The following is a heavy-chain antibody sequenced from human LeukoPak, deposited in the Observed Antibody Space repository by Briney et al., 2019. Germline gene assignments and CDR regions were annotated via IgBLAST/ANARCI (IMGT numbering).Heavy chain of an antibody. V-gene: IGHV4-39*01. CDR1: GGSISSYY. D-gene: IGHD6-19*01. CDR2: VYYAGNT. CDR3: ARQPTVNRGAVASNFDY. Sequence: SETLSLTCTVSGGSISSYYWAWIRQPPGKGLEWIGSVYYAGNTYYNASFQNRVTISMDTSKNQFSLRLSTMSATDTAVYFCARQPTVNRGAVASNFDYWGQGTLVTVSS. J-gene: IGHJ4*02.